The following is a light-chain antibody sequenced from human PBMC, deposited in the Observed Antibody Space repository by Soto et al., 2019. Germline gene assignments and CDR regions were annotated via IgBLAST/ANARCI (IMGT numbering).Light chain of an antibody. J-gene: IGLJ1*01. CDR1: SGHSSHA. Sequence: QLVLTQSPSASASLGASVKLACTLSSGHSSHAIAWHQQQPEKGPRFLMKLNSDGSHSKGDGISDRFSGSSSGAERYLTISSLQSEDEAAYYCQTWGTGIQVFGTGTKLTVL. CDR3: QTWGTGIQV. V-gene: IGLV4-69*01. CDR2: LNSDGSH.